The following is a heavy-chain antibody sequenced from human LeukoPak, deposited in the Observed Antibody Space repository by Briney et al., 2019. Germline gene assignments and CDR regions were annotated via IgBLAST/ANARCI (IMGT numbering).Heavy chain of an antibody. CDR1: GFTFSKYW. D-gene: IGHD6-13*01. CDR3: ARGFTRGSSWVK. V-gene: IGHV3-7*01. J-gene: IGHJ4*02. Sequence: GGSLRLSCAASGFTFSKYWMSWVRQAPGKGLEWVANIKQDGSDKYYVDSVKGRFTISRDNAKNSLYLQMNSLRAEDTAVYYCARGFTRGSSWVKWGQGTLVTVSS. CDR2: IKQDGSDK.